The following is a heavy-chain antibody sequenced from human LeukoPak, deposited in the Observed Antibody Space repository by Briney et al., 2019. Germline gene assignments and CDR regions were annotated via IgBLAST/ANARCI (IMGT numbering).Heavy chain of an antibody. CDR3: ASGYSSGY. V-gene: IGHV3-7*01. D-gene: IGHD6-19*01. CDR2: IKEDGSEK. Sequence: GGSLRLSCAASGFTFSNYWMSWVRQAPGKGLEWVANIKEDGSEKHYVDSVKGRFTISRDNTKNSLYLQMNSLRAEDTAVYYCASGYSSGYWGQGALVTVSS. CDR1: GFTFSNYW. J-gene: IGHJ4*02.